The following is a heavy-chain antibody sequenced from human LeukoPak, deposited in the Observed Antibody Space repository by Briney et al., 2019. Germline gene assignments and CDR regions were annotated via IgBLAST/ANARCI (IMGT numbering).Heavy chain of an antibody. J-gene: IGHJ4*02. V-gene: IGHV3-23*01. Sequence: PGGSLRLSCTASKFTFMNYAMHWVRQAPGKGLEWLSTIGSAGGSIFYADSVKGRFTISRDNSKNTLYLQMNSLRAEDTAVFYCAKDHGYGQQGFWGQGTLVTVSS. D-gene: IGHD5-18*01. CDR1: KFTFMNYA. CDR3: AKDHGYGQQGF. CDR2: IGSAGGSI.